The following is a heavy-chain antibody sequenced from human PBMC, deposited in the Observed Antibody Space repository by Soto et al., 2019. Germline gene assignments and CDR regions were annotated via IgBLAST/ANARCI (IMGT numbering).Heavy chain of an antibody. D-gene: IGHD6-13*01. J-gene: IGHJ6*03. CDR1: GYTFTSYD. CDR2: MNPNSGNT. Sequence: ASVKVSCKASGYTFTSYDINWVRQATGQGLEWMGWMNPNSGNTGYAQKFQGRVTMTRNTSISTAYMELSSLRSEDTAVYYCARADIGSSSWYYYYYYMDVWGKGTTVTVSS. V-gene: IGHV1-8*01. CDR3: ARADIGSSSWYYYYYYMDV.